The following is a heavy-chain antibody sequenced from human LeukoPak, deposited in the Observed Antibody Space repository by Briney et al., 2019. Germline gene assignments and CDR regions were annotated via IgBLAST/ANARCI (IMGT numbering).Heavy chain of an antibody. Sequence: GGSLRLSCAASGFAVSSNYMSWVRQAPGKGLEWVSVIYSGGSTYYADSVKGRFTITRDNSKNTLYLQMNSLRAEDTAVYYCAGNRYYDSSGYPFDYWGQGTLVTVSS. J-gene: IGHJ4*02. CDR1: GFAVSSNY. CDR2: IYSGGST. D-gene: IGHD3-22*01. CDR3: AGNRYYDSSGYPFDY. V-gene: IGHV3-53*01.